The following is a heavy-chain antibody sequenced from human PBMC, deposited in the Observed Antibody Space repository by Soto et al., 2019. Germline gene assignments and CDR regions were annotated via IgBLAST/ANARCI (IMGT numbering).Heavy chain of an antibody. CDR2: ISYDGSNK. J-gene: IGHJ3*02. V-gene: IGHV3-30-3*01. CDR3: ARSLHDAFDI. Sequence: QVQLVESGGGVVQPGRSLRLSCAASGFTFSSYAMHWVRQAPGKGLEWVAVISYDGSNKYYADSVKGRFTISRDNSKNTLYLQMNSLGAEDTAVYYCARSLHDAFDIWGQGTMVTVSS. CDR1: GFTFSSYA.